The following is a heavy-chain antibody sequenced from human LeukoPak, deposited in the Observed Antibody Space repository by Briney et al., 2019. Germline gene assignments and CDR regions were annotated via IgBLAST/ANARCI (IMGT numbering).Heavy chain of an antibody. J-gene: IGHJ4*02. CDR2: IYYSGST. CDR3: ARLGFGEYYFDY. D-gene: IGHD3-10*01. CDR1: GCSISSSSYY. Sequence: KPSETLSLTCTVAGCSISSSSYYWGWIRQPPGKGLGWIGSIYYSGSTYYNPSLKSRVTISVDTSKNQFSLKLSSVTAADTAVYYCARLGFGEYYFDYWGQGTLVTVSS. V-gene: IGHV4-39*01.